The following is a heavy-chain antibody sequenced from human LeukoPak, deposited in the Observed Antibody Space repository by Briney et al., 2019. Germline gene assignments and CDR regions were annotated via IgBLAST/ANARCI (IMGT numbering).Heavy chain of an antibody. CDR2: IYDSGST. CDR3: ARHYGP. Sequence: PSETLSLTCAVSGGSISSSNWWSWVRQPLGKGLEWIGSIYDSGSTYYNPSLKSRVTISVDTSKNQFSLKLNSVTAADTAVYYCARHYGPWGQGTLVTVSS. CDR1: GGSISSSNW. V-gene: IGHV4-39*01. J-gene: IGHJ5*02. D-gene: IGHD3-10*01.